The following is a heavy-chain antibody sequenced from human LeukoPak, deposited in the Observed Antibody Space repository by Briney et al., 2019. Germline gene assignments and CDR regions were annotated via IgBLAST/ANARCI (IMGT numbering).Heavy chain of an antibody. J-gene: IGHJ4*02. CDR3: ARDRYCSGN. D-gene: IGHD2-15*01. V-gene: IGHV3-7*04. Sequence: GGSLRLSCAASGFTFSNYWMPWVRQAPGKGLEWVANIKQDASEMYYVDSVKGQFTISRDNAKNSLYLQMNSLRAEDTAVYYCARDRYCSGNWGQGILVTVSS. CDR1: GFTFSNYW. CDR2: IKQDASEM.